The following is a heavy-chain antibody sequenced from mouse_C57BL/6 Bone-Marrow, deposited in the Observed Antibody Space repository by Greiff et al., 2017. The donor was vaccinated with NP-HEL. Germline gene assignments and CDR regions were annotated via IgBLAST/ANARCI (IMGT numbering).Heavy chain of an antibody. J-gene: IGHJ4*01. D-gene: IGHD1-1*01. Sequence: QVQLKQSGAELVKPGASVKSSCKASGYTFTSYWMHWVKQRPGQGLEWIGMIHPNSGSTNYNEKFKSKATLTVDKSSSTAYMQLSSLTSEDSAVYYCARITTDAMDYWGQGTSVTVSS. CDR2: IHPNSGST. CDR1: GYTFTSYW. V-gene: IGHV1-64*01. CDR3: ARITTDAMDY.